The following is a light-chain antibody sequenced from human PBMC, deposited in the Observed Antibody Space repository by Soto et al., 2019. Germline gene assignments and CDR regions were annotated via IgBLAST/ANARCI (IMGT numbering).Light chain of an antibody. Sequence: EIVLTQSPGTLSLSPGERATLSCRASQSVSSSFLAWYQQKPGQSPRLLIYGASTRATGLPARFSGSGSGTEFTLTISSLHSEDFAVYYCQHYTNWPLTFGGGTKV. CDR3: QHYTNWPLT. V-gene: IGKV3-15*01. J-gene: IGKJ4*01. CDR2: GAS. CDR1: QSVSSS.